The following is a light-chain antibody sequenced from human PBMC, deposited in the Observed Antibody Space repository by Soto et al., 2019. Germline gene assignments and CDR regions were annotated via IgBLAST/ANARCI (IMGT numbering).Light chain of an antibody. Sequence: QSALTQPASVSGSPGQSITISSTGTSSDVGGYNYVSWYQQHPGKAPKLMIYDVSNRPSGVSNRFSGSKSGNTASLTISGLQAEDEADYCCSSYTSSSTRVFGGGTKVTVL. CDR3: SSYTSSSTRV. V-gene: IGLV2-14*01. J-gene: IGLJ3*02. CDR1: SSDVGGYNY. CDR2: DVS.